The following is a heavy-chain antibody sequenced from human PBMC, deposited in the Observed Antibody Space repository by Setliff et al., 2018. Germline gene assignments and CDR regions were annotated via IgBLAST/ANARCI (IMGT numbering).Heavy chain of an antibody. Sequence: PGGSLRLSCAASGFTFSSYSMNWVRQAPGKGLEWVSSISSSSSYIYYADSVKGRFTISRDNAKNSLYLQMNSLRAEDTAVYYCARASITMVRGVANWFDPWGQGTLVTVSS. CDR3: ARASITMVRGVANWFDP. CDR2: ISSSSSYI. D-gene: IGHD3-10*01. CDR1: GFTFSSYS. J-gene: IGHJ5*02. V-gene: IGHV3-21*01.